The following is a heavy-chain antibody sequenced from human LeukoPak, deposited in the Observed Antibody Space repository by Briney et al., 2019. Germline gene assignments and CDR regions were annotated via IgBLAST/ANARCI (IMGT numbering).Heavy chain of an antibody. CDR2: ISGSGGST. CDR3: AKDLGGIAVAEPFDY. Sequence: GGSLRLSCAASGFTFSSDARSWVRQAPGKGLEWVSAISGSGGSTYYADSVKGRFTISRDNSKNTLYLQMNSLRAEDTAVYYCAKDLGGIAVAEPFDYWGQGTLVTVSS. V-gene: IGHV3-23*01. CDR1: GFTFSSDA. D-gene: IGHD6-19*01. J-gene: IGHJ4*02.